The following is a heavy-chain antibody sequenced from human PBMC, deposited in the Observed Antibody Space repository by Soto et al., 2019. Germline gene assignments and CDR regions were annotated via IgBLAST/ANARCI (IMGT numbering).Heavy chain of an antibody. D-gene: IGHD3-22*01. J-gene: IGHJ6*02. Sequence: SVKVSCKASGGTFSSYAISWVRQAPGQGLEWMGGIIPIFGTANYAQKFQGRVTITADEYTSTAYMELSSLRSEDTDVYYCASVDSSGYPGYYYGMDVWGQGTTVTVSS. CDR1: GGTFSSYA. CDR3: ASVDSSGYPGYYYGMDV. CDR2: IIPIFGTA. V-gene: IGHV1-69*13.